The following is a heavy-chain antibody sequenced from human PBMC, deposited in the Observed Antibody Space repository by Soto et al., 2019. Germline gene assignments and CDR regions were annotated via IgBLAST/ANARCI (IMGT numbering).Heavy chain of an antibody. J-gene: IGHJ6*03. D-gene: IGHD6-6*01. CDR1: GFTFSSYG. CDR2: IWYDGSNK. V-gene: IGHV3-33*01. Sequence: GGSLRLSCAASGFTFSSYGMHWVRQAPGKGLEWVAVIWYDGSNKYYADSVKGRFTISRDNSKNTLYLQMNSLRAEDTAVYYCARGVPAARPTVPYYYYYMDVWGKGTTVTVSS. CDR3: ARGVPAARPTVPYYYYYMDV.